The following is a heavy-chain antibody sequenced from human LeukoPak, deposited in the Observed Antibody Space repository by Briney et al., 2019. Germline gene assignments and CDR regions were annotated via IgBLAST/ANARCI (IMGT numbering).Heavy chain of an antibody. J-gene: IGHJ4*02. Sequence: SETLSLTCTVSGGSISSTNYYWGWIRQPPGKGLEWIGSVSYIGSTYYNASLKSRVTISVDTSKNQFSLKLSSVTAADTAVYYCARHNPIDQWGQGTLVTVSS. CDR3: ARHNPIDQ. V-gene: IGHV4-39*01. CDR2: VSYIGST. CDR1: GGSISSTNYY. D-gene: IGHD1-14*01.